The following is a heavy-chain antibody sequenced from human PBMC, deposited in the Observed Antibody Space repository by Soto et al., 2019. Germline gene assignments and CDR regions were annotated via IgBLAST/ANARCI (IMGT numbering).Heavy chain of an antibody. J-gene: IGHJ6*02. V-gene: IGHV4-39*01. D-gene: IGHD3-22*01. CDR1: SCSISSTSYY. CDR2: IYYDGTN. Sequence: PAETLSLTCTVSSCSISSTSYYWAWLRQPPGKGLVWIGAIYYDGTNYYTESIKRRASLSVDSSKKLFSLMLSPMAADATAVYFSARQGRNSKIVPVEHAAADFWGQGTAVTVSS. CDR3: ARQGRNSKIVPVEHAAADF.